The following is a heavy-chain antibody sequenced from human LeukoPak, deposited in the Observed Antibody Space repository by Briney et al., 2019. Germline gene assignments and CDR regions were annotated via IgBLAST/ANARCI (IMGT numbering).Heavy chain of an antibody. D-gene: IGHD3-3*01. CDR2: ISGSGSTT. Sequence: GGSLRLSCAASGFTFSSYAMNWVRQAPGKGLEWVSAISGSGSTTYYADSVKGRFTISRDNSKNSLYLEMNSLRAEDTAVYYCARTYYDFWSGYYSHEGNPFDYWGQGTLVTVSS. CDR3: ARTYYDFWSGYYSHEGNPFDY. V-gene: IGHV3-23*01. CDR1: GFTFSSYA. J-gene: IGHJ4*02.